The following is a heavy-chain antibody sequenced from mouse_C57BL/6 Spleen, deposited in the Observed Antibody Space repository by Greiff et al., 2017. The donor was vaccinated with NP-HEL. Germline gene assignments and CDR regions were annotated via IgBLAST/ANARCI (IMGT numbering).Heavy chain of an antibody. CDR1: GFTFSDYG. D-gene: IGHD3-2*02. V-gene: IGHV5-17*01. CDR3: ARSPGYVGDD. J-gene: IGHJ2*01. Sequence: EVKVVESGGGLVKPGGSLKLSCAASGFTFSDYGMHWVRQAPEKGLEWVAYISSGSSTIYYADTVKGRFTISRDNAKNTLFLQMTRLRSEDTAMYYCARSPGYVGDDWGQGTTLTVSS. CDR2: ISSGSSTI.